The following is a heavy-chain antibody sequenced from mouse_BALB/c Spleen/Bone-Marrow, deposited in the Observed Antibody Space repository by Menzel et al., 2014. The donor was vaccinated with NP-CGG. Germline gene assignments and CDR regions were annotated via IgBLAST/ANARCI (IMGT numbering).Heavy chain of an antibody. Sequence: DVKVEESGGGLVQPRGSLRLSCATSGFTFTDYYMSWVRQPPGKALEWLGFIRNKANGYTTEYSASVKGRFTISRDNSQSILYLQMNTLRAEDSATYYCARDVGNYVRFAYWGQGTLVTVSA. CDR1: GFTFTDYY. J-gene: IGHJ3*01. V-gene: IGHV7-3*02. CDR3: ARDVGNYVRFAY. CDR2: IRNKANGYTT. D-gene: IGHD2-1*01.